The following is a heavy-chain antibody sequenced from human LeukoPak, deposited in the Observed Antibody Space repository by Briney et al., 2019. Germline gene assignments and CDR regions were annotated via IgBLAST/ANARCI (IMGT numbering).Heavy chain of an antibody. D-gene: IGHD6-13*01. Sequence: PGRSLRLSCVASGFSFSNYGMHWVRQAPGKGLEWVAVMSKDGNNEYYADSVKGRFTTSRDNSKNTLYLQMNSLRAEDTAVYYCAKGIAATWRYLDSWGQGTLVTVSS. J-gene: IGHJ4*02. CDR2: MSKDGNNE. CDR3: AKGIAATWRYLDS. CDR1: GFSFSNYG. V-gene: IGHV3-30*18.